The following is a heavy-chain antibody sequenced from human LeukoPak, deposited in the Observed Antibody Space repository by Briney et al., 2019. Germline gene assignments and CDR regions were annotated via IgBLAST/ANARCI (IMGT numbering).Heavy chain of an antibody. Sequence: GGSLRLSCEASAFTFSSYWMSWVRQAPGKGLEWVANIKEDGSEINYVDSVKGRFTISRDNAKNSLFLQMNSLRAEDTAIYYCAKQPYNYYYLDVWGKGTTVTVSS. J-gene: IGHJ6*03. CDR3: AKQPYNYYYLDV. V-gene: IGHV3-7*03. CDR2: IKEDGSEI. D-gene: IGHD2-2*02. CDR1: AFTFSSYW.